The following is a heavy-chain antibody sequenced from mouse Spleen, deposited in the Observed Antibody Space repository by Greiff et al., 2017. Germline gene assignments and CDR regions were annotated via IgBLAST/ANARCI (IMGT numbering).Heavy chain of an antibody. CDR2: INPSSGYT. CDR1: GYTFTSYW. V-gene: IGHV1-7*01. CDR3: AKGYDGYPYYFDY. Sequence: QVQLQQSGAELAKPGASVKLSCKASGYTFTSYWMHWVKQRPGQGLEWIGYINPSSGYTKYNQKFKDKATLTADKSSSTAYMQLSSLTYEDSAVYYCAKGYDGYPYYFDYWGQGTTLTVSS. J-gene: IGHJ2*01. D-gene: IGHD2-3*01.